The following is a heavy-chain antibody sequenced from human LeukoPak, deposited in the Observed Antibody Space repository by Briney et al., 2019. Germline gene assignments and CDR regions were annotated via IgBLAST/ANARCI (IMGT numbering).Heavy chain of an antibody. CDR1: GGSISSYF. Sequence: PSETLSLTCTVSGGSISSYFWSWIRQPPGKGLEWIVTVSYIGGTYYNPSLKSRVTISVDTSKNQFSLNLSSVTAADTAVYYCARYYNPGFFDPWGQGTLVTVSS. D-gene: IGHD3-10*01. V-gene: IGHV4-39*01. CDR2: VSYIGGT. J-gene: IGHJ5*02. CDR3: ARYYNPGFFDP.